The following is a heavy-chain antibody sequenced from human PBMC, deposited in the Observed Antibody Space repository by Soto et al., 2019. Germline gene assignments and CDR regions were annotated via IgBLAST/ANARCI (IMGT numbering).Heavy chain of an antibody. CDR1: GFTFSTYG. Sequence: QVQLVESGGGVVQPGKSLRLSCAASGFTFSTYGIHWVRQAPGKGLEWVALISYDGGSKYYGDSVKGRFIIARDNSHNAVSLQMNRLRADATAVYFWAKEQLAMTVVVADYFDSWGQGTLVTVSS. J-gene: IGHJ4*02. CDR3: AKEQLAMTVVVADYFDS. CDR2: ISYDGGSK. D-gene: IGHD3-22*01. V-gene: IGHV3-30*18.